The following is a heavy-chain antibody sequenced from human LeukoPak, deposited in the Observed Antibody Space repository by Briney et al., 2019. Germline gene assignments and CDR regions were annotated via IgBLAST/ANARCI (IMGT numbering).Heavy chain of an antibody. CDR3: AKHDRRRVVITNWFDP. Sequence: PGGSLRLSCAASGFTFSAYAISWVRQAPGKGLEWVSAISGSGGITYYADSVKGRFTISRGNSKNTLYLQMNSLRAEDTAVYYCAKHDRRRVVITNWFDPWGQGTLVTVSS. D-gene: IGHD3-22*01. J-gene: IGHJ5*02. V-gene: IGHV3-23*01. CDR1: GFTFSAYA. CDR2: ISGSGGIT.